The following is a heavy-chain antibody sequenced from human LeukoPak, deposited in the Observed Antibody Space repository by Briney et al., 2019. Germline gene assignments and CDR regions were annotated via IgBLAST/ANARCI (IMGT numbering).Heavy chain of an antibody. CDR3: ARGGWRLDY. CDR2: IYYTGTT. D-gene: IGHD2-15*01. V-gene: IGHV4-59*01. Sequence: PSETLSLTCTVSGGSISSYYWSWIRQPPGKGLEWIGYIYYTGTTNYNPSLKSRVTISVDTSKNQFSLKLSSVTVADTAVYYCARGGWRLDYWGQETLVTVSS. CDR1: GGSISSYY. J-gene: IGHJ4*02.